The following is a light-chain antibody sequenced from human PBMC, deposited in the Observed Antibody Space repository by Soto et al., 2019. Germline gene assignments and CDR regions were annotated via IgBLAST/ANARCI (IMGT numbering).Light chain of an antibody. J-gene: IGKJ1*01. V-gene: IGKV3-11*01. CDR1: QSVGGG. Sequence: EIVMTQSPATLSVSPGERATLSCRASQSVGGGLSWFQQKPGQPPRLLIYDASNRATGIPARFSGSGSGTDFTLTISSLEPEDFAVYYCQQRSNWSWTFGQGTKVDIK. CDR3: QQRSNWSWT. CDR2: DAS.